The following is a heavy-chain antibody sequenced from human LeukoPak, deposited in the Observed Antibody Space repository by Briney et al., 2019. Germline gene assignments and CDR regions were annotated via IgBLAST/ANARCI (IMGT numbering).Heavy chain of an antibody. D-gene: IGHD1-26*01. CDR1: GFIFRNYG. Sequence: PGGSLRLSCAGSGFIFRNYGMHWVRQAPGQGLEWVAVISDGGTHLYYADSVKGRFTISRDNSRNTLYLQMNTLRAEDTAVYYCARTSGSYPINDVDYWGQGTLVTVSS. CDR2: ISDGGTHL. J-gene: IGHJ4*02. V-gene: IGHV3-30*03. CDR3: ARTSGSYPINDVDY.